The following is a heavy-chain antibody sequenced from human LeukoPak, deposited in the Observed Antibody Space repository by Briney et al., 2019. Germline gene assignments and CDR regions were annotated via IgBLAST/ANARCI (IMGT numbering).Heavy chain of an antibody. CDR1: GYTFTSYY. CDR3: ARDNYDILSPLAGYFDY. CDR2: INPSGGST. D-gene: IGHD3-9*01. V-gene: IGHV1-46*01. Sequence: GASVKVSCKASGYTFTSYYMHWVRQAPGQGLEWMGIINPSGGSTGYAQKFQDRVTMTRDTSTSTVYMELSSLRSEDTAVYYCARDNYDILSPLAGYFDYWGQGTLVTVSS. J-gene: IGHJ4*02.